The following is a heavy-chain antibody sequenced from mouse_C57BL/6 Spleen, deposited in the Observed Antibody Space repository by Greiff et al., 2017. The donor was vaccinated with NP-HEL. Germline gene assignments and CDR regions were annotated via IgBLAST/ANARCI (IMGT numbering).Heavy chain of an antibody. Sequence: QVQLQQSGAELVRPGASVTLSCKASGYTFTDYEMHWVKQTPVHGLEWIGAIDPETGGTAYNQKFKGKAILTADKSSSTAYMELRSLTSEDSAVYYCTRFLSTVDYWGQGTTLTVSS. CDR1: GYTFTDYE. V-gene: IGHV1-15*01. CDR2: IDPETGGT. J-gene: IGHJ2*01. D-gene: IGHD1-1*01. CDR3: TRFLSTVDY.